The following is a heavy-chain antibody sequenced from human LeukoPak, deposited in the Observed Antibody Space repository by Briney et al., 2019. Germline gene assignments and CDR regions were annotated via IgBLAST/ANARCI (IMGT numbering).Heavy chain of an antibody. V-gene: IGHV4-38-2*02. D-gene: IGHD4-17*01. CDR1: GYSISGGYY. J-gene: IGHJ3*02. CDR2: VYYSGNT. CDR3: TREYGFMTTVFHAFDI. Sequence: SETLSLTCTVSGYSISGGYYWGWIRQPPGKGLEWIGSVYYSGNTYYNSSLKSRVTISVDTSKNQFSLKLSSVTAADTAIYYCTREYGFMTTVFHAFDIWGQGTMVTVSS.